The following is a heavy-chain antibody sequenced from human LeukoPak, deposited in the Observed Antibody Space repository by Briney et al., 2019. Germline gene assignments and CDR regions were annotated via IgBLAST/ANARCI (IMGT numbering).Heavy chain of an antibody. Sequence: ASVKVSCKASGYTFTSYDINWVRQAPGQGLEWMGWMNPNSGNTGYAQKFQGGVTMTRNTSISTAYMELSSLRSEDTAVYYCARGAYYGDYAPDYWGQGTLVTVSP. CDR1: GYTFTSYD. CDR2: MNPNSGNT. V-gene: IGHV1-8*01. CDR3: ARGAYYGDYAPDY. D-gene: IGHD4-17*01. J-gene: IGHJ4*02.